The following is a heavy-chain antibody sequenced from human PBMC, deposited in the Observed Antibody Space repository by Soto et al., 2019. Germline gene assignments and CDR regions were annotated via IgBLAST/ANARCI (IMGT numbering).Heavy chain of an antibody. CDR1: GVTFSSYA. Sequence: EVQLLESGGALVQPGGSLRLSCAASGVTFSSYAMSLVRQAPGKGLEWVSSISASGDSTHNADSVKGRFAISRANSKNTLDLQLNSLTADDTAVYYCAKGGLYNSSWYEGYWGQGTLVTVSS. CDR3: AKGGLYNSSWYEGY. V-gene: IGHV3-23*01. D-gene: IGHD6-13*01. CDR2: ISASGDST. J-gene: IGHJ4*02.